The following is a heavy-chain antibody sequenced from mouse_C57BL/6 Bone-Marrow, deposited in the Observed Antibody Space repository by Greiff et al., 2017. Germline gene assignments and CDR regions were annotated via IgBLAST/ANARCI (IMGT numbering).Heavy chain of an antibody. CDR1: GYTFTDYE. Sequence: QVQLQQSGAELVRPGASVTLSCKASGYTFTDYEMHWVKQTPVHGLEWIGAIDPETGGTAYNQKFKSKAILTVDPSSNTAYMQLSSLTSEDSAVFYCARSGPLGRSFDYWGQGTTLTVSS. V-gene: IGHV1-15*01. D-gene: IGHD4-1*01. J-gene: IGHJ2*01. CDR3: ARSGPLGRSFDY. CDR2: IDPETGGT.